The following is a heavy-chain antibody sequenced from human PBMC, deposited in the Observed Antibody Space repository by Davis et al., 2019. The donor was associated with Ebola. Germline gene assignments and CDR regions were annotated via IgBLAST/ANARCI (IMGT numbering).Heavy chain of an antibody. CDR3: ARLAYYYDSSGYHRSAFDI. V-gene: IGHV5-51*01. J-gene: IGHJ3*02. CDR2: IYAGDSDS. CDR1: GYGFADYW. D-gene: IGHD3-22*01. Sequence: GESLKISCKGSGYGFADYWIAWVRQTPGKGLEWMGIIYAGDSDSRYSPSFEGQVTISVDRSISTAYLQWSSLKASETAMYYCARLAYYYDSSGYHRSAFDIWGQGTIVTVSS.